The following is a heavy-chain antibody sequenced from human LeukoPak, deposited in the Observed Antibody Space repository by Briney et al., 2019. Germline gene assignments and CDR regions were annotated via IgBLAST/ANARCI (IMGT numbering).Heavy chain of an antibody. CDR3: AIPLMARSAFDI. J-gene: IGHJ3*02. Sequence: ASVKVSCKASGYTFTGYYMHWVRQAPGQGLEWMGRINPNSGGTNYAQKFQGRVTMTRDTSISTAYMELSRLRSDDTAVYYYAIPLMARSAFDIWGQGTMVTVSS. D-gene: IGHD2-8*01. CDR2: INPNSGGT. V-gene: IGHV1-2*06. CDR1: GYTFTGYY.